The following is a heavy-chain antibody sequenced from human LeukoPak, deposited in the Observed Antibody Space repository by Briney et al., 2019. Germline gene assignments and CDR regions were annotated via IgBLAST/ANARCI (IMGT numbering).Heavy chain of an antibody. CDR3: ARQGPGDYYFDY. CDR1: GYSFTNYW. CDR2: IYPGDSDI. J-gene: IGHJ4*02. D-gene: IGHD1-26*01. V-gene: IGHV5-51*01. Sequence: GESLKISWKGSGYSFTNYWIGWVRQMPGKGLEWMGIIYPGDSDIRHSPSFQGQVTMSADKSISIAYLQWSSLKASDTAMYYCARQGPGDYYFDYWGQGTLVTVSS.